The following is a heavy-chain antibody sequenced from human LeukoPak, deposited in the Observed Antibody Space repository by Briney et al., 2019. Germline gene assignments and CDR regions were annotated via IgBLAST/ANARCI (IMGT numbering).Heavy chain of an antibody. CDR2: IYYSGST. J-gene: IGHJ3*02. CDR3: ARDRGGAFDI. V-gene: IGHV4-59*01. D-gene: IGHD3-16*01. CDR1: GGSISSYY. Sequence: SETLSLTCTVSGGSISSYYWSWIRQPPGKGLEWTGYIYYSGSTNYNPSLKSRVTISVDTSKNQFSLKLSSVTAADTAVYYCARDRGGAFDIWGQGTMVTVSS.